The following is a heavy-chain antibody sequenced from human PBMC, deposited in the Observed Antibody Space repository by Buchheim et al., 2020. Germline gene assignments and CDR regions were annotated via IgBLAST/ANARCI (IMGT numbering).Heavy chain of an antibody. CDR2: TSNKANSYTT. CDR3: AMVKYGYDPYYYGMDV. Sequence: EVQLLESGGGLVQPGGSLRLSCAASGFTFSDHYMDWVRQAPGKGLELVGRTSNKANSYTTEYAASVKGSFTISRDDSKNTLYLQMNSLKTEDTAVYYCAMVKYGYDPYYYGMDVWGQGTT. D-gene: IGHD5-12*01. CDR1: GFTFSDHY. V-gene: IGHV3-72*01. J-gene: IGHJ6*02.